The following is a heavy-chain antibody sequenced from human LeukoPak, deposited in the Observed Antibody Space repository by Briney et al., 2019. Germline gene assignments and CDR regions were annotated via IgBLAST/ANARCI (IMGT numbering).Heavy chain of an antibody. V-gene: IGHV3-53*01. D-gene: IGHD3-10*01. Sequence: GGSLRLSCAASGFTVSSNYMSWVRQAPGKGLEWVSVIYSGGSTYYADSVKGRFTISRDNSKNTLYLQMNSLRAEDTAVYYCARDFPGSGSYFFDGMDVWGQGTTVSVSS. CDR2: IYSGGST. CDR1: GFTVSSNY. J-gene: IGHJ6*02. CDR3: ARDFPGSGSYFFDGMDV.